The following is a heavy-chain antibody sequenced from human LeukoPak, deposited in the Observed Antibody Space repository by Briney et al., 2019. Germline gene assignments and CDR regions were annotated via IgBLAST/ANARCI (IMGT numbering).Heavy chain of an antibody. Sequence: PSETLSLTCTVSGGSISSYYWNWIRQPPGKGLEWIGYIYYSGSTNYNPSLMSRVTMSVDTSKNQFSLKLSSVTAADTAVYYCARGVTIFGRVPTMDVWGKGTTVTVSS. CDR3: ARGVTIFGRVPTMDV. J-gene: IGHJ6*04. CDR1: GGSISSYY. D-gene: IGHD3-3*01. V-gene: IGHV4-59*12. CDR2: IYYSGST.